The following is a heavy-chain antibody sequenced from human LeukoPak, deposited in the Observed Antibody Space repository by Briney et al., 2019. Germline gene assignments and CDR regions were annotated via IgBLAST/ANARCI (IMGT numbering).Heavy chain of an antibody. J-gene: IGHJ4*02. CDR2: LSYDGTNK. D-gene: IGHD2-21*02. CDR1: GFTFSSYG. CDR3: ARGFVLGAAKSYFDY. Sequence: GGSLRLSCAASGFTFSSYGMHWVRQAPGKGLEWVAVLSYDGTNKYYADSVKGRFNISRDNSKNTLSLQMNSLRAEDTALYYCARGFVLGAAKSYFDYWGQGALVTVSS. V-gene: IGHV3-30*03.